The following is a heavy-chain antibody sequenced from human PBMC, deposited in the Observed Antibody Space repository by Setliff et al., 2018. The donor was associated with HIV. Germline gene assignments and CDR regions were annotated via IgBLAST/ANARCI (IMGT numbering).Heavy chain of an antibody. D-gene: IGHD3-22*01. J-gene: IGHJ3*02. V-gene: IGHV3-7*01. CDR3: ARILYYYDSSGFPHDAFDI. Sequence: GSLRLSCAASGFSINTYWMTWVRQAPGKGLEWVANIKQDGTDKNFVGSVKGRFIISRDNAKNSMFLQMNSLRAEDTAVYYCARILYYYDSSGFPHDAFDIWGQGTTVTVS. CDR1: GFSINTYW. CDR2: IKQDGTDK.